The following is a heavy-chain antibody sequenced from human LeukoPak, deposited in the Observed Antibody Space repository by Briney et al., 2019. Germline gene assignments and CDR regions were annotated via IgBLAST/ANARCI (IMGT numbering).Heavy chain of an antibody. J-gene: IGHJ4*02. V-gene: IGHV4-4*09. D-gene: IGHD3-9*01. CDR3: ARQGRDILTGYPYHFDY. CDR2: IYTSGST. CDR1: GGSISSYY. Sequence: SGTLSLTCTVSGGSISSYYWSWIRQPPGKGLEWIGYIYTSGSTNYNPSLKSRVTISVDTSKNQFSLKLSSVTAAGTAVYYCARQGRDILTGYPYHFDYWGQGTLVTVSS.